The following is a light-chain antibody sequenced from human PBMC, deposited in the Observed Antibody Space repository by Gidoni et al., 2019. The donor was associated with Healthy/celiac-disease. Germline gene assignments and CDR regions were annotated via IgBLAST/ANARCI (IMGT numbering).Light chain of an antibody. V-gene: IGKV3-15*01. CDR2: GAS. CDR1: PAINSN. Sequence: EVVMTQSPAIVSVSPGDTATLSCRASPAINSNLAWYQQRPGQAPRLLIYGASTRATGIPARFSGSGSGTEFTLTISSLQFEDFAVYYCHQYRNWPSLTFGGGTKVDIK. J-gene: IGKJ4*01. CDR3: HQYRNWPSLT.